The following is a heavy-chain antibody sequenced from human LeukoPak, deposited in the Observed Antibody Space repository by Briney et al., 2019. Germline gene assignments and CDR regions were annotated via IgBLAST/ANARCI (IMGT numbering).Heavy chain of an antibody. D-gene: IGHD6-6*01. CDR2: INPSGGST. CDR3: ARGPPSAARRYNWFDP. J-gene: IGHJ5*02. V-gene: IGHV1-46*01. CDR1: GYTFTSYY. Sequence: GASVKVSCKASGYTFTSYYMHWVRQAPGQGLEWMGIINPSGGSTSYAQKFQGRVTITRNTSISTAYMELSSLRSEDTAVYYCARGPPSAARRYNWFDPWGQGTLVTVSS.